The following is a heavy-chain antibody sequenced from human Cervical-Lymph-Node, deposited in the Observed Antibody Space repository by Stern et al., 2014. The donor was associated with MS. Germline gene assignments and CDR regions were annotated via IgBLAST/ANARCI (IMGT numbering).Heavy chain of an antibody. Sequence: EMQLVESGGGLVQPGGSLRLSCVGSGFTFRNFAMTWIRQAPGKGLEWVSGSGTDGGTHYAESVEGRFSISRDNSKNTLYLQMDSLRVEDTAVYFCGKDLHYWTADSWGQGTLVTVSS. J-gene: IGHJ4*02. CDR2: SGTDGGT. CDR3: GKDLHYWTADS. CDR1: GFTFRNFA. D-gene: IGHD1-1*01. V-gene: IGHV3-23*04.